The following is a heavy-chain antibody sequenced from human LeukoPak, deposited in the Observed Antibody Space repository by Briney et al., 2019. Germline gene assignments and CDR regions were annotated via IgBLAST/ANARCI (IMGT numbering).Heavy chain of an antibody. Sequence: GGSLRLSCAASGFTLSSYAMSWVRQAPGKGLEWLANIGYDGSQKNYEDSLEGRFTISKDNAKNSLFLEINSLRAEDTAVYYCAREYFPPGLLTIVFDNWGQGTLVTVSS. D-gene: IGHD3-9*01. CDR2: IGYDGSQK. J-gene: IGHJ4*02. CDR3: AREYFPPGLLTIVFDN. CDR1: GFTLSSYA. V-gene: IGHV3-7*01.